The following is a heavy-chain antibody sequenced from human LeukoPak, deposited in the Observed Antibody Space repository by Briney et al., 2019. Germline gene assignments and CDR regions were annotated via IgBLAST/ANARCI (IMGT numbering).Heavy chain of an antibody. V-gene: IGHV1-69*05. CDR1: GGTFSSYA. Sequence: AASVKVSCKASGGTFSSYAISWVRQAPGQGLEWMGGIIPIFGTANYAQKFQGRVTITTDESTSTAYMELSRLRSEDTAVYYCARAGYCSGGSCYAVYWGQGTLVTVSS. J-gene: IGHJ4*02. D-gene: IGHD2-15*01. CDR3: ARAGYCSGGSCYAVY. CDR2: IIPIFGTA.